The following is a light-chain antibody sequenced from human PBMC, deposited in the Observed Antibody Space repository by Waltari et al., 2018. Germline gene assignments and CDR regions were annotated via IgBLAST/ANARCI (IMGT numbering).Light chain of an antibody. CDR3: QQFYSFPPT. CDR2: DVS. CDR1: QDVSTF. J-gene: IGKJ1*01. V-gene: IGKV1D-8*01. Sequence: VILVTQSPSLLPASPGDRVTINCRMSQDVSTFLAWYHQKPGQAPDLLIYDVSTLQTGVPSRFSGSGSGSDFTLTISRLQSEDFGTYYCQQFYSFPPTFGQETKVQI.